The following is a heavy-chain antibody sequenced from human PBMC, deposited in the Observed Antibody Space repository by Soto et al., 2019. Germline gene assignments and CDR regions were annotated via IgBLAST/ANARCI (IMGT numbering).Heavy chain of an antibody. V-gene: IGHV3-23*01. CDR3: ARWNGFGDY. Sequence: EVQLLGSGGGLVQPGGSLRLSCAASGFSISTYGVTWVRQAPGKGLEWVSGFSGGDGGTHYADSVKGWFTISRDNSKNTAYLLMNSLRTDDTAVYYCARWNGFGDYWGQGTRVTVSS. J-gene: IGHJ4*02. D-gene: IGHD1-1*01. CDR1: GFSISTYG. CDR2: FSGGDGGT.